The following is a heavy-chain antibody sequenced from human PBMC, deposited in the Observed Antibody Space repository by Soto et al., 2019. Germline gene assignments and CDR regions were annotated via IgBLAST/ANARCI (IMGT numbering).Heavy chain of an antibody. Sequence: QTLSLTCAISGDSVSSNSAAWNWIRQSPSRGLEWLGRTYYRSKWYNDYAVSVKSRITINPDTSKNQFSLHLNSVTPEDTAVYYCATRGITLGAEYFHHWGQGTLVTVSS. CDR2: TYYRSKWYN. J-gene: IGHJ1*01. CDR1: GDSVSSNSAA. D-gene: IGHD3-10*01. CDR3: ATRGITLGAEYFHH. V-gene: IGHV6-1*01.